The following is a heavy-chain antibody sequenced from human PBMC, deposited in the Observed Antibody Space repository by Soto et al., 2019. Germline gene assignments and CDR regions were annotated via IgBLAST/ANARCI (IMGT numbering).Heavy chain of an antibody. CDR2: INTYNGNT. CDR1: GYTFTRYG. V-gene: IGHV1-18*01. Sequence: QVQLVQSGAEVKNPGASVKVSCKASGYTFTRYGIGWARQAPVQGLEWMGWINTYNGNTNYAQNVQGRVTLTTDTSTSTAYMELSSLRSNDTAIYYCAMVDVYVTPSPQDVWGQGTTVIVSS. D-gene: IGHD3-16*01. J-gene: IGHJ6*02. CDR3: AMVDVYVTPSPQDV.